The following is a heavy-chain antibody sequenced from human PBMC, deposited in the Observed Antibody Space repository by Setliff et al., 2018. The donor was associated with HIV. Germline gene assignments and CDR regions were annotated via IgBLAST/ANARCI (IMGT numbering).Heavy chain of an antibody. J-gene: IGHJ4*02. D-gene: IGHD5-18*01. V-gene: IGHV4-38-2*01. CDR3: ARVFVDTAVLRVLEYYFDS. Sequence: SETLSLTCAVSGSSISNGYYWGWIRQPPGKGLEWIGSIYHTGSSYYNPSLNDRATISLDTSKNQFSLRMRSVTAADTAVYYCARVFVDTAVLRVLEYYFDSWGRGTLVTVSS. CDR2: IYHTGSS. CDR1: GSSISNGYY.